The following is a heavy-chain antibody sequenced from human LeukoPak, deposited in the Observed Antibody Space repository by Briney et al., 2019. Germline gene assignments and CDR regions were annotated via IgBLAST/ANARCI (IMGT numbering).Heavy chain of an antibody. Sequence: SVKVSCKASGYTFTSYGISWVRQAPGQGLEWIGWIVVGSGNTNYAQKFQERVTITRDTSTSTAYLELSSLRSEDTAVYFCAADLPYSNYGPLDYWGQGTLVTVSS. V-gene: IGHV1-58*02. CDR1: GYTFTSYG. CDR3: AADLPYSNYGPLDY. CDR2: IVVGSGNT. J-gene: IGHJ4*02. D-gene: IGHD4-11*01.